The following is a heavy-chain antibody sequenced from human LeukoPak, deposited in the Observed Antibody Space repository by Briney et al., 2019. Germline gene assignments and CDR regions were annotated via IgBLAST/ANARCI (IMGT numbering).Heavy chain of an antibody. CDR1: GYTFIGYY. CDR3: ARGMGIAVAGYFDY. J-gene: IGHJ4*02. V-gene: IGHV1-2*02. Sequence: ASVKVSCKASGYTFIGYYMHWVRQAPGQGLEWMGWINPNSGGTNYAQKFQGRVTMTRDTSISKAYMELSRLRSDDTAVYYCARGMGIAVAGYFDYWGQGTLVTVSS. D-gene: IGHD6-19*01. CDR2: INPNSGGT.